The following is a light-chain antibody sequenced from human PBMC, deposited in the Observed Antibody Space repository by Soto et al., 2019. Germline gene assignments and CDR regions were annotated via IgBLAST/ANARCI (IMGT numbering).Light chain of an antibody. CDR1: QSISRW. CDR3: QQYNSYST. V-gene: IGKV1-5*01. Sequence: DIQMTQSPSTLSTSVGDRVTITCRARQSISRWLAWFQQKPGKAPKLLIYDASSLESGVPSRFSGRGSGTEFTLTVSSLQPDDSATYYCQQYNSYSTFGQGPKVDIK. CDR2: DAS. J-gene: IGKJ1*01.